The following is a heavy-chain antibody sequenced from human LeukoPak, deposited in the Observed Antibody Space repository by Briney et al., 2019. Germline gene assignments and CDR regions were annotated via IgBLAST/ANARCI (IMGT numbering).Heavy chain of an antibody. CDR3: ASDRGFEELVPFDY. CDR2: IYYSGST. D-gene: IGHD1-26*01. V-gene: IGHV4-59*01. Sequence: SETLSLTCTVSGGSISSYYWSWIRQPPGKGLEWIGYIYYSGSTNYNPSLKSRVTISVDTSKNQFSLKLSSVTAADTAVYYCASDRGFEELVPFDYWGQGTLVTVSS. CDR1: GGSISSYY. J-gene: IGHJ4*02.